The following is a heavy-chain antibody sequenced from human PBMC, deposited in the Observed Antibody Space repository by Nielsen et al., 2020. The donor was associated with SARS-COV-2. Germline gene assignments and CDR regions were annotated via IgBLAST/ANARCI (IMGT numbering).Heavy chain of an antibody. V-gene: IGHV5-51*01. CDR1: GYRFGTYW. CDR2: IYPGDSDT. D-gene: IGHD6-13*01. CDR3: ARSPIAAAGLFDY. J-gene: IGHJ4*02. Sequence: GGSLRLSCKGSGYRFGTYWIAWVRQTPGRGLEWMGTIYPGDSDTRYRPSLQAQVTISADKSISTAYLQWSSLKASDTAMYYCARSPIAAAGLFDYWGQGTLVTVSS.